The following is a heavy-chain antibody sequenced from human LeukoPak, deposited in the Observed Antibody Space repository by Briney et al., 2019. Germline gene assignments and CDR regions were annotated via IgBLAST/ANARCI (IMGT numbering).Heavy chain of an antibody. D-gene: IGHD1-26*01. V-gene: IGHV3-73*01. Sequence: PGGALRLSCAASGFTFSGSAIHWVRQSSGKGVEWVGQVYKKDKGYATAPAQAAAVKPRFTSSRDDSCNTAYVHTKNPKTAYTSLYYCTTDSGTYNWFDHWGQGTLVTVSS. J-gene: IGHJ5*02. CDR1: GFTFSGSA. CDR2: VYKKDKGYATAP. CDR3: TTDSGTYNWFDH.